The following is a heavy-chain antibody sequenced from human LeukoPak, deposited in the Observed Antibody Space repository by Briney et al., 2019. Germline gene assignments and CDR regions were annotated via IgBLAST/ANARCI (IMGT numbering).Heavy chain of an antibody. Sequence: GGSLRLSCAASGFTFSSYSMNWVRQAPGKGLEGVSSISSSSSYIYYADSVKGRFTISRDNAKNSLYLQMNSLRAEDTAVYYCARGPTMKMDVWGKGTTVTVSS. V-gene: IGHV3-21*01. CDR1: GFTFSSYS. CDR2: ISSSSSYI. J-gene: IGHJ6*04. CDR3: ARGPTMKMDV. D-gene: IGHD3-22*01.